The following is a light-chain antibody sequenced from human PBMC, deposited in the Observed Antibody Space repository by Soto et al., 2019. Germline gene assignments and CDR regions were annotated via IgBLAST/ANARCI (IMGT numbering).Light chain of an antibody. V-gene: IGKV3-20*01. CDR1: ESVSDNY. CDR3: QQYGSSPLT. Sequence: EIVLTQSPGTLSLSPGERATLSCRASESVSDNYLAWYQQRSGQAPRLVIYGASSRASAVPDRFSGSGSGADFTLTISRLEPEDFPVYYCQQYGSSPLTFGGGTKVE. CDR2: GAS. J-gene: IGKJ4*01.